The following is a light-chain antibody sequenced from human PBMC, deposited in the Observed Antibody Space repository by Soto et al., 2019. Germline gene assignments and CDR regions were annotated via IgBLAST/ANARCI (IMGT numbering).Light chain of an antibody. V-gene: IGLV2-14*01. CDR2: DIN. J-gene: IGLJ1*01. CDR1: SSDVGNYIF. CDR3: VAYTTRASYG. Sequence: QSVLTQPASVSGSPGQSITISCTGTSSDVGNYIFVSWYRQHPGKAPKLMIYDINNRPSGLYNRFSGYKSGNTASLTISGLQAEDEADYYCVAYTTRASYGFGTGTKLTVL.